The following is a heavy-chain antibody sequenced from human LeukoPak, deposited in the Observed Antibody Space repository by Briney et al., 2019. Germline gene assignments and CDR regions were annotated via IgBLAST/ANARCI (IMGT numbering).Heavy chain of an antibody. Sequence: PGGSLRLSCAASGFTFSSYGMHWVRQAPGKGLEWVAVISYDGSNKYYADSVKGRFTISRDNSKNTLYLQMNSLRAEDTAVYYCAKDLGPYWGQGTLVTVSS. D-gene: IGHD3-16*01. J-gene: IGHJ4*02. CDR2: ISYDGSNK. CDR3: AKDLGPY. V-gene: IGHV3-30*18. CDR1: GFTFSSYG.